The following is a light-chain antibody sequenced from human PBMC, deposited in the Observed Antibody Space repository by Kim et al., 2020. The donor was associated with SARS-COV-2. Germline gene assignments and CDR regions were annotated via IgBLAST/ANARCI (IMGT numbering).Light chain of an antibody. CDR3: QAWDSSTWV. V-gene: IGLV3-1*01. Sequence: VSPRQTASSTCSRDKMGDKYACWYQQTPGQSPVLVIYQDSKRASGIPERFSGSNSGNTATLTISGTQAMDEADYYCQAWDSSTWVFGGGTQLTVL. CDR2: QDS. CDR1: KMGDKY. J-gene: IGLJ3*02.